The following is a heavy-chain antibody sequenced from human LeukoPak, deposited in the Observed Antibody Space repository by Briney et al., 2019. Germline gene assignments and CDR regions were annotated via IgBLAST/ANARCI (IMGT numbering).Heavy chain of an antibody. J-gene: IGHJ4*02. Sequence: GGSLRLSCAASGFTFSSYAMSWVRQAPGKGLEWVSAISGSNGSTYYAASVKGRFTISRDNSKNTLYLQMNSLRAEDTAVYYCAKDNWNYSFDYWGQGTLVTVSS. V-gene: IGHV3-23*01. CDR1: GFTFSSYA. D-gene: IGHD1-7*01. CDR2: ISGSNGST. CDR3: AKDNWNYSFDY.